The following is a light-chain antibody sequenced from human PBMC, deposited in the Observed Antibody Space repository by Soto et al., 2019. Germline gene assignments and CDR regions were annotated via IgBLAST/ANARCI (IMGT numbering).Light chain of an antibody. Sequence: DIQMTQSPSSLSASVGDRVTITCRASQSISSYLNWYQQKPGKAPKLLIYAASSLQSGVPSRFSGSGSGTDFTLTISSLPPEDFATYYCQQRYRAPFTFGGGTKVEIK. CDR2: AAS. V-gene: IGKV1-39*01. CDR3: QQRYRAPFT. CDR1: QSISSY. J-gene: IGKJ4*01.